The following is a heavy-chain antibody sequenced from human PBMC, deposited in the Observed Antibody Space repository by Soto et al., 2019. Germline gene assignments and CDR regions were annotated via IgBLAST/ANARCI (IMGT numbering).Heavy chain of an antibody. D-gene: IGHD2-15*01. CDR2: IDPSDSYT. Sequence: PGESLKISCKGSGYSFTSYWISWVRQMPGKGLEWMGRIDPSDSYTNYSPSFQGHVTISADKSISTAYLQWSSLKASDTAMYYCARGPRDALVVVAATRYDYWGQGTLVTVSS. CDR3: ARGPRDALVVVAATRYDY. CDR1: GYSFTSYW. J-gene: IGHJ4*02. V-gene: IGHV5-10-1*01.